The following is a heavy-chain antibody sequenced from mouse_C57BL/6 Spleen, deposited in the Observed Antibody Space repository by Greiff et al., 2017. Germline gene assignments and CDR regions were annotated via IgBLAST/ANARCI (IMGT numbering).Heavy chain of an antibody. CDR1: GYTFTEYT. CDR2: FYPGSGSI. J-gene: IGHJ4*01. V-gene: IGHV1-62-2*01. CDR3: ARHEDYYGSSYDYAMDY. Sequence: VQLQESGAELVKPGASVKLSCKASGYTFTEYTIHWVKQRSGQGLEWIGWFYPGSGSIKYNEKFKDKDTLTADKSSSTVYMELSRLTSEDSAVYFCARHEDYYGSSYDYAMDYWGQGTSVTVSS. D-gene: IGHD1-1*01.